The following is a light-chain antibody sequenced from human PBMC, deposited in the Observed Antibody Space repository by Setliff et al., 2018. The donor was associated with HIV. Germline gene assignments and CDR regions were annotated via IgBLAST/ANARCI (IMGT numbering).Light chain of an antibody. CDR2: STN. Sequence: QTVVTQAPSCAGSPGGTVTLTFGLTSGSVSTRYYPSWYQQTPGQAPRTLIYSTNIRSSGVPDRFSGSILGNKAALTITGAQADDESDYYCVLYMGSGMGVFGGGTKVTVL. CDR1: SGSVSTRYY. CDR3: VLYMGSGMGV. J-gene: IGLJ3*02. V-gene: IGLV8-61*01.